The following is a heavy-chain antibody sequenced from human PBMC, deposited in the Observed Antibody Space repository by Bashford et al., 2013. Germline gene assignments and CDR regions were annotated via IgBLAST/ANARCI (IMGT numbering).Heavy chain of an antibody. V-gene: IGHV4-59*04. CDR3: ARLANMAIDY. CDR1: GGSISRNY. CDR2: IYYSGHT. D-gene: IGHD5-24*01. J-gene: IGHJ4*02. Sequence: SETLSLTCTVSGGSISRNYWTWIRQSPGKGLEWIGNIYYSGHTLYNPSLKSRVTISLDRSKRQFSLQLSSVTAADTAVFYFARLANMAIDYWGQGILVTVSS.